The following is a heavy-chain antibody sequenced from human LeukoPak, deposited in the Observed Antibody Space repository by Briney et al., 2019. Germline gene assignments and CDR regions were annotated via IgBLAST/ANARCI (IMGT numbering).Heavy chain of an antibody. CDR1: GFTLSHHW. Sequence: HPGGSLRLSCAASGFTLSHHWMTWVRQAPGKGLEWVANIKEDGRHTNYADSVKGRFTLSRDNAKNSVYLQMNSLRAEDTAVYYCTKEHWGPEYWGQGTLVTVSS. D-gene: IGHD7-27*01. V-gene: IGHV3-7*03. CDR3: TKEHWGPEY. J-gene: IGHJ1*01. CDR2: IKEDGRHT.